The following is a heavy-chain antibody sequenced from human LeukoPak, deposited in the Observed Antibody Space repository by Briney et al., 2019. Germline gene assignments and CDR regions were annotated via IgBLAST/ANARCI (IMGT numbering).Heavy chain of an antibody. Sequence: SETLSLTCSVSGGSISGHYWTWIRQPPGKGLEWIGQIHYTGKPDYNPSLKSRITKSVDTSKNQVSLQVSSVTAADSAIYYCARFGVDYDMDVWGHGTTVTVFS. CDR1: GGSISGHY. CDR3: ARFGVDYDMDV. D-gene: IGHD3-16*01. V-gene: IGHV4-59*11. J-gene: IGHJ6*02. CDR2: IHYTGKP.